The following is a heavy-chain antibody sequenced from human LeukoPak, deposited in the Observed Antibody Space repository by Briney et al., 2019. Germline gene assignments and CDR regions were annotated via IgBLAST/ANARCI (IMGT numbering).Heavy chain of an antibody. V-gene: IGHV1-3*01. CDR1: GYTFTSYA. CDR2: INAGNGNT. D-gene: IGHD4-17*01. CDR3: ARTPPYGARREAGGY. J-gene: IGHJ4*02. Sequence: VASVMVSCTTSGYTFTSYAMHWVRQAPGQRLELMGWINAGNGNTKYSQKFQGRVTITRDTSASTAYMELSSLRSEDTAVYYCARTPPYGARREAGGYWGQGTLVTVSS.